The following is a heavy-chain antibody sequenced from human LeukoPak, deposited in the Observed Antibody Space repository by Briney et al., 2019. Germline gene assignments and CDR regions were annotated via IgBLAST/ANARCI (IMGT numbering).Heavy chain of an antibody. V-gene: IGHV3-66*01. D-gene: IGHD4-17*01. CDR3: ARVTDGDYPDY. J-gene: IGHJ4*02. Sequence: GGSLRLSCAASGFTVSSNYMTWVRQAPGKGLEWVSLIYIGDSTFYADSVKGRFTISRDSSKNTLYLQMSSLRGEDTAVYYCARVTDGDYPDYWGQGTLVTVSS. CDR1: GFTVSSNY. CDR2: IYIGDST.